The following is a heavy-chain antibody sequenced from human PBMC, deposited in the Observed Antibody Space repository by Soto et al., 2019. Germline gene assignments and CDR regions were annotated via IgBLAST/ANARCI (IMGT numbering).Heavy chain of an antibody. V-gene: IGHV1-18*01. CDR2: ISAYNGNT. CDR1: GYTFTSYG. D-gene: IGHD4-4*01. J-gene: IGHJ6*02. Sequence: ASVKVSCKASGYTFTSYGISWVRQAPGQGLEWMGWISAYNGNTNYAQKLQGRVTMTTDTSTSTAYMELRSLRSDDTAVYYCARDDYSNYEPKDYYYGMDVWGQGTTVTVSS. CDR3: ARDDYSNYEPKDYYYGMDV.